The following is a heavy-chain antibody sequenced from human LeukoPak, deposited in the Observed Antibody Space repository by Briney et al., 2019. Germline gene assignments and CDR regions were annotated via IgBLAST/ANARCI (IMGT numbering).Heavy chain of an antibody. J-gene: IGHJ4*02. V-gene: IGHV3-20*04. CDR2: INWNGGST. D-gene: IGHD3-10*02. CDR3: ARDGSVYGGITMLAWYYFDY. Sequence: GGSLRLSCAASGFTFSNYGMSWVRQAPGKELEWVSGINWNGGSTGYADSVKGRFTISRDNAKNSLYLQMNSLRAEDTASYYCARDGSVYGGITMLAWYYFDYWGQGTLVTVSS. CDR1: GFTFSNYG.